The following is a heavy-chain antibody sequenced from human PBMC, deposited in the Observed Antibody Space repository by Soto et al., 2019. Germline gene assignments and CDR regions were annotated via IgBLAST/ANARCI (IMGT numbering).Heavy chain of an antibody. CDR2: ITSDTNTI. J-gene: IGHJ4*02. Sequence: EVQLVESGGGLVQPGGSLRLTCAASGFPFSIYSMNWVRQAPGKGLEWSSYITSDTNTIKYADSVKGRFTISRDNAKNVVYLQMNSLRDEDTAVYFCARSVEGQFDYWGQGTVVTVSS. CDR3: ARSVEGQFDY. V-gene: IGHV3-48*02. CDR1: GFPFSIYS. D-gene: IGHD6-19*01.